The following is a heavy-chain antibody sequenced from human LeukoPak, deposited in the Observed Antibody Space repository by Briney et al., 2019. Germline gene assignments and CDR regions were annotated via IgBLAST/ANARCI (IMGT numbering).Heavy chain of an antibody. D-gene: IGHD6-13*01. CDR1: GFTFSSYA. CDR3: AKTRPLDSSSWSHGDY. V-gene: IGHV3-23*01. J-gene: IGHJ4*02. Sequence: GGSLRLSCAASGFTFSSYAMSWVRQAPGKGLEWVSAISGSGDSTYYGDSVKGRFTISRDNSKNALYLQMNSLRAEDTAVYYCAKTRPLDSSSWSHGDYWGQGTLVTVSS. CDR2: ISGSGDST.